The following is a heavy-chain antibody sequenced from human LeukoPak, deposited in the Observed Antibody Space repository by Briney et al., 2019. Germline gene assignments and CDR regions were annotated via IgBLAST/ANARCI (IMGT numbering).Heavy chain of an antibody. Sequence: GGSLGLSCAASGFIFNSFAMSWVRQAPGKGLEWVSTFSGSGSRTSYADSVKGRFTISRDNSKNTLYLQMKSLRAEDTGVYYCARGNQQLPRSTPDYWGQGTLVTVSS. J-gene: IGHJ4*02. V-gene: IGHV3-23*01. CDR1: GFIFNSFA. CDR3: ARGNQQLPRSTPDY. D-gene: IGHD2-2*01. CDR2: FSGSGSRT.